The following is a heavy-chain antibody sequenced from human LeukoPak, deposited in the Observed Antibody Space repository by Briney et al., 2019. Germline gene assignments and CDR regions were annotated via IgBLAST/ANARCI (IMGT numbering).Heavy chain of an antibody. CDR3: AKAMAAPGAFDI. V-gene: IGHV3-7*03. CDR1: GFTFSTYR. Sequence: GGSLRLSCAASGFTFSTYRMNGVRQAPGKGLEWLASIRDDGSEKYYVDSVKGRFTISRDNAKNSLYLQMNSLRAEDTALYYCAKAMAAPGAFDIWGQGTVVTVSS. CDR2: IRDDGSEK. J-gene: IGHJ3*02. D-gene: IGHD5-24*01.